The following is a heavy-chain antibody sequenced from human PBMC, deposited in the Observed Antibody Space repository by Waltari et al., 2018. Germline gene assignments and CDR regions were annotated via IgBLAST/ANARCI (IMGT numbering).Heavy chain of an antibody. D-gene: IGHD3-9*01. CDR2: MNPNSGNT. J-gene: IGHJ4*02. CDR1: GYTFTSYD. Sequence: QVQLVQSGAEVKKPGASVKVSCKASGYTFTSYDINWVRQATGPGLGGMGWMNPNSGNTGYAQKFQGRVTMTRNTSISTAYMELSSLRSEDTAVYYCARGGFERGYFDWLFLGAYFDYWGQGTLVTVSS. V-gene: IGHV1-8*01. CDR3: ARGGFERGYFDWLFLGAYFDY.